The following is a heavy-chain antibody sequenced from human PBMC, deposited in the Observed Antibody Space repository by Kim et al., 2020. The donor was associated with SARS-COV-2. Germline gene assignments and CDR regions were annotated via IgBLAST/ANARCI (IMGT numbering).Heavy chain of an antibody. J-gene: IGHJ3*02. Sequence: GGSLRLSCTGSGFSFGDYSMSWFRQAPGKGLECVGFIRSKPKGGTTEYAASVKGRFTISRDYSKSSAYLQMNSLKTADTAMYYCTRDPGRYSSGWDPVAFDIWGRGTMVAVSS. CDR3: TRDPGRYSSGWDPVAFDI. D-gene: IGHD6-19*01. CDR2: IRSKPKGGTT. V-gene: IGHV3-49*03. CDR1: GFSFGDYS.